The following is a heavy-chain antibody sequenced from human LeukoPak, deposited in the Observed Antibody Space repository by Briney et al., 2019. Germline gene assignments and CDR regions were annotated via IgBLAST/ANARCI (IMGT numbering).Heavy chain of an antibody. V-gene: IGHV2-5*02. CDR2: IYWDGDK. J-gene: IGHJ4*02. CDR3: TRSSRMPGCRYSRCYYTDY. D-gene: IGHD1-26*01. Sequence: ESGPTLANPTQTLTLTCSFSGFSLSTDGVGVGWIRQPPGKPLEWLARIYWDGDKRYRPSLESRLTISKDTSKNQVVLTMTDMDPVDTGTYFCTRSSRMPGCRYSRCYYTDYWGQGTLVSVSS. CDR1: GFSLSTDGVG.